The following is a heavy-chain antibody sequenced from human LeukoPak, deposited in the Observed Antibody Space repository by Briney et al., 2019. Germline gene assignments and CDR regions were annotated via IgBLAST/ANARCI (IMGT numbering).Heavy chain of an antibody. Sequence: GGSLRLSCAASGFTVSSNYMSWVRQAPGKGLEWVSVIYSGGSTYYADSVKGRFTISRGNSKNTLYLQMNSLRAEDTAVYYCARDLGVAGYGMYVWGQGTTVTVSS. CDR1: GFTVSSNY. CDR3: ARDLGVAGYGMYV. CDR2: IYSGGST. V-gene: IGHV3-66*01. J-gene: IGHJ6*02. D-gene: IGHD6-19*01.